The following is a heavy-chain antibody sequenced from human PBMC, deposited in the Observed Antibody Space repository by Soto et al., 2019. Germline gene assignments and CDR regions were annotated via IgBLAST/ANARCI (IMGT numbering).Heavy chain of an antibody. Sequence: QPGGSLRLSCSASGFSFSSYAIRWVRQAPGKGLEWVSTISGRDGKTFYADSVKGRFSISRDTSKNTLYLQMNSLRADDTAVYYCARWSYLDYWGQGTRVTVSS. CDR3: ARWSYLDY. D-gene: IGHD3-3*01. CDR1: GFSFSSYA. CDR2: ISGRDGKT. V-gene: IGHV3-23*01. J-gene: IGHJ4*02.